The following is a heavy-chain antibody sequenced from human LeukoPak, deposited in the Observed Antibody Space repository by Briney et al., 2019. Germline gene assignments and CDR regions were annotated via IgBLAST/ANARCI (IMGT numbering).Heavy chain of an antibody. D-gene: IGHD3-9*01. CDR2: ISYDGSNK. CDR3: AKKYDILFPFDF. CDR1: GFTFSSYG. J-gene: IGHJ4*02. V-gene: IGHV3-30*18. Sequence: GGSLRLSCAASGFTFSSYGMHRVRQAPGKGLEWVAVISYDGSNKYYADSVKGRFTISRDNSKNTLYLQMNSLRAEDTAVYYCAKKYDILFPFDFWGQGTLVTVSS.